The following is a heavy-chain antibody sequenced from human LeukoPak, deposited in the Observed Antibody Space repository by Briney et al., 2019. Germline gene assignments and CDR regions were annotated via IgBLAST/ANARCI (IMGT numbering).Heavy chain of an antibody. CDR1: GGSISSYY. CDR3: ARDLPPPGGVVVPAAGP. D-gene: IGHD2-2*01. CDR2: IYTSGST. Sequence: PSETLSLTCTVSGGSISSYYWSWIRQPAGKGLEWIGRIYTSGSTNYNPSLKSRVTMSVDTSKNQYSLKLSSVTAADTAVYYCARDLPPPGGVVVPAAGPWGQGTLVTVSS. V-gene: IGHV4-4*07. J-gene: IGHJ5*02.